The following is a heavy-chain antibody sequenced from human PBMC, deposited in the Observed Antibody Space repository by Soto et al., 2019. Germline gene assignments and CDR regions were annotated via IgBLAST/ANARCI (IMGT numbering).Heavy chain of an antibody. CDR3: ARVPGTGAALRAYHFDY. CDR2: INAGNGDT. Sequence: QVQLVQSGAEVKKPGASVKVSCKASRYSFTTYALHWVRQAPGQRLEWMGWINAGNGDTKYSEKFQGRVTITRDTSANTAYMELSSLRSEDTSVYYCARVPGTGAALRAYHFDYWGQGTLVTVSS. J-gene: IGHJ4*02. V-gene: IGHV1-3*01. D-gene: IGHD1-1*01. CDR1: RYSFTTYA.